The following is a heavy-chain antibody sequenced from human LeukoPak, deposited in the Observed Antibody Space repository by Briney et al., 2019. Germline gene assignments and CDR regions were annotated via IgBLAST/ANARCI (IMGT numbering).Heavy chain of an antibody. J-gene: IGHJ1*01. CDR3: VKEDYYDSSGYFAEYFQH. V-gene: IGHV3-23*01. CDR2: ISASGTST. CDR1: GFTLSSYA. Sequence: PGGSLRLSCAASGFTLSSYATSWVRQAPGKGLAWVSGISASGTSTYYADSVKGRFTISRDNSKNTLYLQMNSLGAEDTAVYYCVKEDYYDSSGYFAEYFQHWGQGTLVTVSS. D-gene: IGHD3-22*01.